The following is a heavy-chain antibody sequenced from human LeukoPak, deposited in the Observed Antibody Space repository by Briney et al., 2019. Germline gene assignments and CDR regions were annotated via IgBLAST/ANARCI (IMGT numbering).Heavy chain of an antibody. Sequence: ASVKVSCKASGYTFTSYGISWVRQAPGQGLEWMGWISAYNGNTNYAQKLQGRVTMTTDTSTSTAYMELRSLRSDDTAVYYCARVISKRYYYYMDVWGKGTTVTVSS. CDR2: ISAYNGNT. CDR3: ARVISKRYYYYMDV. J-gene: IGHJ6*03. V-gene: IGHV1-18*01. D-gene: IGHD1-1*01. CDR1: GYTFTSYG.